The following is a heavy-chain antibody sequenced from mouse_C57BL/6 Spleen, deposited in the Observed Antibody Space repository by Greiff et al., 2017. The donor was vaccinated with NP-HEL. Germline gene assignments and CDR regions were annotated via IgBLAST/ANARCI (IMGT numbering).Heavy chain of an antibody. J-gene: IGHJ4*01. Sequence: VQLQQSGAELARPGASVKMSCKASGYTFTSYTMHWVKQRPGQGLEWIGYINPSSGYTKYNQKFKDKATLTADKSSSTAYMQLSSLTSEDSAVYYCARGGYGSSYDYSMDYWGQGTSVTVSS. CDR1: GYTFTSYT. CDR2: INPSSGYT. V-gene: IGHV1-4*01. CDR3: ARGGYGSSYDYSMDY. D-gene: IGHD1-1*01.